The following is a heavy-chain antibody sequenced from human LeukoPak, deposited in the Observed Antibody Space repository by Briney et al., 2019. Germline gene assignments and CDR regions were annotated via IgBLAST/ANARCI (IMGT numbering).Heavy chain of an antibody. CDR3: ARTTEGGYTYNYFYYYYMDV. V-gene: IGHV4-59*01. CDR2: IYYSGST. D-gene: IGHD5-18*01. J-gene: IGHJ6*03. Sequence: SETLSLTCTVSGGSISSYYWSWIRQPPGKGLEWIGYIYYSGSTNYNPSLKSRISVSVDTSKNQFSLKLSSVTAADTAVYYCARTTEGGYTYNYFYYYYMDVWGKGTTVTISS. CDR1: GGSISSYY.